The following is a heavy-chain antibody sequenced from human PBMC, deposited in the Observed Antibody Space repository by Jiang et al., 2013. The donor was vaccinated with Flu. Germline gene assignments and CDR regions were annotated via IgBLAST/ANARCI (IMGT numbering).Heavy chain of an antibody. V-gene: IGHV5-51*01. Sequence: IYPGDSDTRYSPSFQGQVTISADKSISTAYLQWSSLKASDTAMYYCASPKTSKHARSYPYYYYGMDVWGQGTTVTVSS. J-gene: IGHJ6*02. CDR2: IYPGDSDT. CDR3: ASPKTSKHARSYPYYYYGMDV. D-gene: IGHD6-6*01.